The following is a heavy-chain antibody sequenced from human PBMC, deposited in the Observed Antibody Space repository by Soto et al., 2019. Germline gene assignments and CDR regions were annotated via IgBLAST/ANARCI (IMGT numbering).Heavy chain of an antibody. CDR2: INVYNGNT. Sequence: QVQLVQSGGEVKRPGASVKVSCKASGYMFSNYALSWVRQTPGQGLEWMGWINVYNGNTNYAQKFQGRVTMATDTSTNTAYLDLRSLRSDDTAVYFCARDLSSGWFDYWGQGTLVIVSS. CDR3: ARDLSSGWFDY. D-gene: IGHD6-19*01. J-gene: IGHJ4*02. V-gene: IGHV1-18*01. CDR1: GYMFSNYA.